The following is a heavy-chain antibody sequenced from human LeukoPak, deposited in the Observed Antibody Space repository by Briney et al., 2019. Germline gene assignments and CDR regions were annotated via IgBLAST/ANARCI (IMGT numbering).Heavy chain of an antibody. CDR2: ISSSGSTI. J-gene: IGHJ4*02. V-gene: IGHV3-48*03. CDR3: AKDRVVPAAILNVYSGYSDY. Sequence: GGSLRLSCAASGFTFSSYEMNWVRQAPGKGLEWVSYISSSGSTIYYADSVKGRFTTSRDNSKNTLYLQMNSLRAEDTAVYYCAKDRVVPAAILNVYSGYSDYWGQGTLVTVSS. CDR1: GFTFSSYE. D-gene: IGHD2-2*02.